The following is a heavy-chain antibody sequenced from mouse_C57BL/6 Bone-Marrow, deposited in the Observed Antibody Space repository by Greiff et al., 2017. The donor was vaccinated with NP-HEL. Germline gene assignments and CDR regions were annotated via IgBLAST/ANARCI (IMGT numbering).Heavy chain of an antibody. CDR3: ARHGWKPYAMDY. J-gene: IGHJ4*01. D-gene: IGHD2-3*01. CDR2: ISGGGGNT. CDR1: GFTFSSYT. V-gene: IGHV5-9*01. Sequence: EVQRVESGGGLVKPGGSLKLSCAASGFTFSSYTMSWVRQTPEKRLEWVATISGGGGNTYYPDSVKGRFTISRDNAKNTLYLQMSSLRSEDTALYYCARHGWKPYAMDYWGQGTSVTVSS.